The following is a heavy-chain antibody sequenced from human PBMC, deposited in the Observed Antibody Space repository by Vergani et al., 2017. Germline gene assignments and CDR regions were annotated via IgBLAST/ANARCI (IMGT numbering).Heavy chain of an antibody. D-gene: IGHD1-1*01. J-gene: IGHJ3*01. CDR1: SHTFQTYG. CDR3: ARVAPSNSEVTPTAFDV. CDR2: IRPYTGHT. Sequence: QVQLVQSGAELKKPGASVSVSCKGSSHTFQTYGISWVRQAPGKGLEWMAWIRPYTGHTIYAQKFQDRVTMTADTSTNPAYMELRSLRADDTAVYFFARVAPSNSEVTPTAFDVWGRGRMVADSS. V-gene: IGHV1-18*01.